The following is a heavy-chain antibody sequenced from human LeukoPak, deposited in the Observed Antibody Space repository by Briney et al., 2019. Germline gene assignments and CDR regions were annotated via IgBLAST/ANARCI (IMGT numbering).Heavy chain of an antibody. Sequence: GESLKISCKGSGYSFTSYWIGWVRQMPGKGLEWMGIIYPGDSDTRYSPSFQGQVTISADKSISPAYLQWSSLKASDTAMYYCARLDPTYYYDSSGYRNWFDPWGQGTLVTVSS. J-gene: IGHJ5*02. CDR2: IYPGDSDT. CDR3: ARLDPTYYYDSSGYRNWFDP. V-gene: IGHV5-51*01. D-gene: IGHD3-22*01. CDR1: GYSFTSYW.